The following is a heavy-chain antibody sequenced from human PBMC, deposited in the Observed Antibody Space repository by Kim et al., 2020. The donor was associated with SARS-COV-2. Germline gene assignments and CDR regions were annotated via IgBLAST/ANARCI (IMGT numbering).Heavy chain of an antibody. V-gene: IGHV3-23*01. CDR3: AKDYPDCGGDCSIY. J-gene: IGHJ4*02. D-gene: IGHD2-21*02. Sequence: ADSVKGRFTIPRDNAKNTLYLQMNSLRAEDTAVYYCAKDYPDCGGDCSIYWGQGTLVTVSS.